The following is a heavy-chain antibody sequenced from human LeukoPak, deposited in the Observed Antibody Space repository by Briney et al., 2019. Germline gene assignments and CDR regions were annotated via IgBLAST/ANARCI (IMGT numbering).Heavy chain of an antibody. V-gene: IGHV3-23*01. CDR1: GFTFSSYA. CDR3: AKVAGYSGYDYDIYYFDY. D-gene: IGHD5-12*01. Sequence: GGSLRLSCAASGFTFSSYAMSWVRQAPGKGREWDSAISGSGGSTYYADSVKGRFTTSRDNSKNTLYLQMNSLRAEDTAVYYCAKVAGYSGYDYDIYYFDYWGQGTLVTVSS. CDR2: ISGSGGST. J-gene: IGHJ4*02.